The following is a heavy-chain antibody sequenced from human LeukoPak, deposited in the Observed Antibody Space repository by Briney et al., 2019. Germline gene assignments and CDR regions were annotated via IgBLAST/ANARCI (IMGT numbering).Heavy chain of an antibody. CDR2: ISAYNGNT. J-gene: IGHJ5*02. CDR3: ARDFVRFGELPSLPWFDP. D-gene: IGHD3-10*01. V-gene: IGHV1-18*04. CDR1: GYTFTSYG. Sequence: ASVKVSCKASGYTFTSYGISWVRQAPGQGLEWMGCISAYNGNTNYAQKLQGRVTMTTDTSTSTAYMELRSLRSDDTAVYYCARDFVRFGELPSLPWFDPWGQGTLVTVSS.